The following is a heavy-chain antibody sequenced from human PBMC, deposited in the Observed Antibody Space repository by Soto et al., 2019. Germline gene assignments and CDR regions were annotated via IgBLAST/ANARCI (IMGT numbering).Heavy chain of an antibody. CDR1: GYSISSGVYY. Sequence: SETLSLTCTVSGYSISSGVYYWSCIRQHPGKGLEWIGYIYYSGSTYYNPSLKSRVTISVDTSKNQFSLKLSSVTAADTAVYYCARDLGSSSWYYWFDPWGQGTMVTVSS. D-gene: IGHD6-13*01. CDR2: IYYSGST. V-gene: IGHV4-31*03. CDR3: ARDLGSSSWYYWFDP. J-gene: IGHJ5*02.